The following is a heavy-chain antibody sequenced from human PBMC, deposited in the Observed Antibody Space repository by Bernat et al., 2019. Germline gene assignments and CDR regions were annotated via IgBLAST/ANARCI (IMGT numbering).Heavy chain of an antibody. Sequence: QVQLVESGGGVVQPGRSLRLSCAASGFTFSSYGMHWVRQAPGKGLEWVAVIWYDGSNKYYADSVKGRFTISRDNSKNTLYLQMNSLRAEDTAVYYCARDSAAAGTSPNDYWGQGTLVTVSS. V-gene: IGHV3-33*01. D-gene: IGHD6-19*01. J-gene: IGHJ4*02. CDR1: GFTFSSYG. CDR3: ARDSAAAGTSPNDY. CDR2: IWYDGSNK.